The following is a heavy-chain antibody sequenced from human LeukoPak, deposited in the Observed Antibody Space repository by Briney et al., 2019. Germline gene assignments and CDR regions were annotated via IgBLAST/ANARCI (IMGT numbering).Heavy chain of an antibody. CDR1: GYSFTSYW. CDR2: ICPGDSDT. V-gene: IGHV5-51*01. CDR3: ARQKMYYYDSSGYYSDAFDI. J-gene: IGHJ3*02. D-gene: IGHD3-22*01. Sequence: PGESLKISCKGSGYSFTSYWIGWVRQMPGKGLEWMGIICPGDSDTRYSPSFQGQVTISADKSISTAYLQWSSLKASDTAMYYCARQKMYYYDSSGYYSDAFDIWGQGTMVTVSS.